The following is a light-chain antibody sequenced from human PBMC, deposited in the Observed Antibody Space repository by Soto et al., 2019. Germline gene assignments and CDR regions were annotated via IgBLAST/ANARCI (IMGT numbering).Light chain of an antibody. Sequence: HSPGTLSLSPGERATLSCRASQSLTNSFIAWYQQRPGQAPRLLIYDTSSRASGIPDRFSGSGSGTDFTLTISRLETEDFAVCYCRQYGTSEIIFGQRPRLEL. V-gene: IGKV3-20*01. CDR1: QSLTNSF. J-gene: IGKJ5*01. CDR3: RQYGTSEII. CDR2: DTS.